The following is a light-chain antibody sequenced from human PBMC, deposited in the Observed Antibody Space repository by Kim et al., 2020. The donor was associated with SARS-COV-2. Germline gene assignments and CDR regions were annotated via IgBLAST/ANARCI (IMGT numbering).Light chain of an antibody. CDR3: QVWDSSSDQGV. J-gene: IGLJ2*01. Sequence: SYELTQPPSVSVAPGKTARITCGGNNIGRKSVHWYQQKQGQAPVLVIYYDSDRPSGIPERFSGSNSGNTATLTISGVAAGDEADYYCQVWDSSSDQGVFG. V-gene: IGLV3-21*04. CDR1: NIGRKS. CDR2: YDS.